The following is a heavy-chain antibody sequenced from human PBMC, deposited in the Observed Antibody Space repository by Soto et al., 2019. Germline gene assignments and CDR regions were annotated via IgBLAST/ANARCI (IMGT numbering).Heavy chain of an antibody. CDR2: ITVHGGT. Sequence: EVQLLESGGGVVQPGGSLRLSCAASGFTFDIFALNWVRQAAGKGLEWVSSITVHGGTYYADSVKGRFTVSRDNSKSTLSLQMTSLSAEDTAVYYCTRSRGYSGYDPLDWGQGTLVPVSS. D-gene: IGHD5-12*01. J-gene: IGHJ4*02. CDR1: GFTFDIFA. CDR3: TRSRGYSGYDPLD. V-gene: IGHV3-23*01.